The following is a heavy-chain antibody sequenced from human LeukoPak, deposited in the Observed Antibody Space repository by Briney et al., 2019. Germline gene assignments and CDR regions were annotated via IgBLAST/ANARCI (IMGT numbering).Heavy chain of an antibody. J-gene: IGHJ4*02. V-gene: IGHV3-30*02. D-gene: IGHD6-13*01. CDR1: GFTFSSYG. CDR3: AKDLGSSWYVGLFDY. Sequence: PGGSLRLSCAASGFTFSSYGMHWVRQAPGKGLEWVAFIRYDRSNQYYADSLKGRFTISRDNSKNTLYLQMISLRAEDTAVYYCAKDLGSSWYVGLFDYWGQGTLVTVSA. CDR2: IRYDRSNQ.